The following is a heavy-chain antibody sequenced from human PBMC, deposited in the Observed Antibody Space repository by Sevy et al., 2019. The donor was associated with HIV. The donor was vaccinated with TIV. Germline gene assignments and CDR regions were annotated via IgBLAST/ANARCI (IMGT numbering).Heavy chain of an antibody. D-gene: IGHD6-19*01. CDR2: ISYDGSNK. J-gene: IGHJ1*01. CDR3: AKDSGGQWLAPQEH. Sequence: GGSLRLSCAASGFTFSSYGMHWVRQAPGKGLEWVAVISYDGSNKYYVDSVKGRFTISRDNSKNTLYLQMNSLRAEDTAVYYCAKDSGGQWLAPQEHWGQGTLVTVSS. CDR1: GFTFSSYG. V-gene: IGHV3-30*18.